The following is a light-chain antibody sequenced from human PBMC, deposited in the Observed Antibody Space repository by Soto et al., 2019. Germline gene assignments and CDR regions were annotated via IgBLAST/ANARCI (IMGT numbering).Light chain of an antibody. Sequence: DIQMTQSPSSLSASVGDRVTITCRASQSIGNYLNWYQQKPGKAPNLLIYGVFSLQSGVPSRFSGSGSGTDFTLAISSLQPEDFATYSYQQGHSTGTFGQGTKVEIK. CDR1: QSIGNY. CDR3: QQGHSTGT. J-gene: IGKJ1*01. CDR2: GVF. V-gene: IGKV1-39*01.